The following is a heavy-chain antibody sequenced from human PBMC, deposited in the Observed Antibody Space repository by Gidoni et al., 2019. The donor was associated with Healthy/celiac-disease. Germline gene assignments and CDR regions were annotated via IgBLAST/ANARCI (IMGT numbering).Heavy chain of an antibody. CDR2: ISSSSSYI. CDR1: GFPFSSYS. V-gene: IGHV3-21*01. D-gene: IGHD3-10*01. J-gene: IGHJ4*02. CDR3: ASGFLEPNWEYYYGSGTRDFDY. Sequence: EVQLVESGGGLVKPGGSLRLSCAASGFPFSSYSLNWVRQAPGKGLEVVSSISSSSSYIYYADSVKGRFTISRDNAKNSLYLQMNSLRAEDTAVYYCASGFLEPNWEYYYGSGTRDFDYWGQGTLVTVSS.